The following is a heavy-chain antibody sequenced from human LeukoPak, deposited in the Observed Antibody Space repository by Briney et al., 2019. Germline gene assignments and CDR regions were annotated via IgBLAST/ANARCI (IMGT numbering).Heavy chain of an antibody. D-gene: IGHD3-3*01. CDR2: ISYSGST. V-gene: IGHV4-59*01. CDR3: ARVRDFWSGYLDY. J-gene: IGHJ4*02. CDR1: GGSISSYY. Sequence: PSETLSLTCTVSGGSISSYYWSWIRQPPGKGLEWIGYISYSGSTNYNPSLKSRVTISVDTSKNQFSLKLSSVTAADTAVYYCARVRDFWSGYLDYWGQGTLVTVSS.